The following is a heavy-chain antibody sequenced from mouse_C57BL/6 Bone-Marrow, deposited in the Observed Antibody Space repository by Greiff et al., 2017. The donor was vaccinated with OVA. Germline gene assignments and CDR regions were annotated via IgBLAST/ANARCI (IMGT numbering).Heavy chain of an antibody. CDR1: GYSFTGYY. Sequence: VQLQQSGPELVKPGASVKISCKASGYSFTGYYMHWVKQSHGNILAWIGYIYPYNGVSSYNQKFKGKATLTVDKSSSTAYMELRSLTSEDSAVYYCARGRDYYGSSYENAMDYWGQGTSVTVSS. J-gene: IGHJ4*01. D-gene: IGHD1-1*01. CDR2: IYPYNGVS. V-gene: IGHV1-31*01. CDR3: ARGRDYYGSSYENAMDY.